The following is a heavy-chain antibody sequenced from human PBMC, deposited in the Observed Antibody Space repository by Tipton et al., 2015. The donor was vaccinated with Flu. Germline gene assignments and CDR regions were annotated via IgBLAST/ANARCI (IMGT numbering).Heavy chain of an antibody. Sequence: TLSLTCAVYGGSFSGYYWSWIRQPPGKGLEWIGEINHSGSTNYNPSLKSRVTISVDTSKNQFSLKLSSVTAADTAVYYCASSIVGATTPPLAFDYWGQGTLVTVSS. J-gene: IGHJ4*02. CDR3: ASSIVGATTPPLAFDY. D-gene: IGHD1-26*01. CDR1: GGSFSGYY. V-gene: IGHV4-34*01. CDR2: INHSGST.